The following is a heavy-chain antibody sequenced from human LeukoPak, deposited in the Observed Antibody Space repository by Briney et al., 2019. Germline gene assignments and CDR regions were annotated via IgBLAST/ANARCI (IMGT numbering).Heavy chain of an antibody. CDR2: TYQRSKWYN. J-gene: IGHJ4*02. V-gene: IGHV6-1*01. Sequence: SQTLSLTCAISGDSVSINSAAWNWIRQSPSRGLEWLGRTYQRSKWYNDYAVSVKSRITINPDIPKNQFPLQLNSVTPEDTAVYYCARSPSPYSSGWYFDYWGQGTLVTVSS. CDR1: GDSVSINSAA. CDR3: ARSPSPYSSGWYFDY. D-gene: IGHD6-19*01.